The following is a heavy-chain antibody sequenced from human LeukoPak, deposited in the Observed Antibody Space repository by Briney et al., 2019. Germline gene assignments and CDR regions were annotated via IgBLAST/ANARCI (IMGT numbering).Heavy chain of an antibody. D-gene: IGHD4-23*01. CDR2: IYHSGST. CDR1: GGSISSGGYS. CDR3: ARALYGGSRLVHDAFDI. J-gene: IGHJ3*02. V-gene: IGHV4-30-2*01. Sequence: PSETLSLTCAVSGGSISSGGYSWSWIRQPPGKGLEWIGYIYHSGSTYYNPSLKSRVTISVDRSKNQFSLKLSSVTAADTAVYYCARALYGGSRLVHDAFDIWGQGTMVTVSS.